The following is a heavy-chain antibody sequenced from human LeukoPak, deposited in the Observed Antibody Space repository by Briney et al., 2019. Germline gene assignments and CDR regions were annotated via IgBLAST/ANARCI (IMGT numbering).Heavy chain of an antibody. V-gene: IGHV3-48*03. CDR2: ISSSGSTI. CDR3: ARRVIVVGLDY. D-gene: IGHD3-22*01. CDR1: GFTFSSYE. Sequence: PGGSLRLSCAASGFTFSSYEMNWVRQAPGKGLEWISYISSSGSTIHYADSVKGRFTISRDNAKNSLYLQMNSLRAEDTAVYYCARRVIVVGLDYWGQGTLVTVSS. J-gene: IGHJ4*02.